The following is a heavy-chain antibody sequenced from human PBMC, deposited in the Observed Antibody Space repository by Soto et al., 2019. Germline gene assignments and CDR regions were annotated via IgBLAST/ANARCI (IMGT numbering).Heavy chain of an antibody. CDR2: ISGSGDTT. J-gene: IGHJ4*02. D-gene: IGHD2-2*02. V-gene: IGHV3-23*01. Sequence: PGGSLRLSCAASGFTFSSYVMSWVRQAPGKGLEWVSAISGSGDTTYYADSVKGRFTISRDNSKTTLYLQMNSLRAEDTAVYYCATRAVPSAIKAYYFDYWGQGALVTVSS. CDR1: GFTFSSYV. CDR3: ATRAVPSAIKAYYFDY.